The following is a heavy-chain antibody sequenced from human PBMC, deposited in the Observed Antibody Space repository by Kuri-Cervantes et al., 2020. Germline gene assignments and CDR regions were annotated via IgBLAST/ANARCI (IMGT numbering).Heavy chain of an antibody. CDR1: GFTFSSYW. V-gene: IGHV3-33*08. CDR2: IWYDGSNK. Sequence: GESLKISCAASGFTFSSYWMSWVRQAPGKGLEWVAVIWYDGSNKYYADSVKGRFTTSRDNSKNTLYLQMNSLRAEDTAVYYCARDQGAFDIWGQGTMVTVSS. J-gene: IGHJ3*02. CDR3: ARDQGAFDI.